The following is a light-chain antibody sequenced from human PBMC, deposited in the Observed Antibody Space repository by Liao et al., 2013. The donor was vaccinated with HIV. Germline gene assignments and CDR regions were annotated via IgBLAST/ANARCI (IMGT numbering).Light chain of an antibody. CDR3: QVWDSSSGV. V-gene: IGLV3-25*02. CDR2: KDS. J-gene: IGLJ3*02. CDR1: ALPKQY. Sequence: SYELTQPPSVSVSPGQTARITCSGDALPKQYAYWYQQKPGQAPVVVIYKDSERPSGIPERFSGSNSGNTATLTISRVEAGDEADYYCQVWDSSSGVFGGGTKLTVL.